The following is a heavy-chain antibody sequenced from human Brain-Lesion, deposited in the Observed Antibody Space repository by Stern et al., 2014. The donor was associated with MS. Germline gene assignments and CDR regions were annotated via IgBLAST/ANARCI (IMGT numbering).Heavy chain of an antibody. CDR1: GFTFSPYW. V-gene: IGHV3-74*02. CDR3: ARATGKNSYSY. D-gene: IGHD1-26*01. CDR2: INSDGSNT. J-gene: IGHJ4*02. Sequence: DQLVQSGGGFVQPGGSLRLSCAASGFTFSPYWMHWVRHAPGKGLVWVSRINSDGSNTSYADSVKGRFTISRDNAKNTLYLQMNSLRAEDTAVYYCARATGKNSYSYWGQGTLVTVSS.